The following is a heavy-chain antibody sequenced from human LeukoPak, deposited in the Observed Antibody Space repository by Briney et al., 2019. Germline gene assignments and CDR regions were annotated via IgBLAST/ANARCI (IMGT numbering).Heavy chain of an antibody. J-gene: IGHJ4*02. CDR3: ARGSPPDY. CDR1: GLTFSGYA. V-gene: IGHV3-30-3*01. CDR2: ISYDGSDK. Sequence: GKSLRLSCAASGLTFSGYAMYWVRQAPGKGLEWVAVISYDGSDKYYADSAKGRFTISRDNSKNTLYLQMNSLRTEDTAVYYCARGSPPDYWGQGTLVTVSS.